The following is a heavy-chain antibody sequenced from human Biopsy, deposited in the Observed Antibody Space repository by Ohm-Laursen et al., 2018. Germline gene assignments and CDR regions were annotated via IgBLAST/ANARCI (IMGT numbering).Heavy chain of an antibody. V-gene: IGHV1-69*01. CDR1: GGTFTNYA. CDR3: ARDALGGGSYRFFY. J-gene: IGHJ4*02. CDR2: IIPYFLRT. D-gene: IGHD1-26*01. Sequence: GSSVKVSCKASGGTFTNYAITWVRQAPGQGLEWMGGIIPYFLRTYIPQKFQGRVTITADESTSTAYMELSSLRSDDTAVYYCARDALGGGSYRFFYWGQGSLVTVSS.